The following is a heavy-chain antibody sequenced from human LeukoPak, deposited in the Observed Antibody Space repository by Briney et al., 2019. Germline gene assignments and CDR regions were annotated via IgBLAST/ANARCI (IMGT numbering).Heavy chain of an antibody. Sequence: SETLSLTCAVYGGSLRCYHWSWIRHPPGKGLEWIGEINHSGSNNYNPPLKSRVTISVDSSKNQFSLKLSSVTAADTAVYYCARAYLSSSWPNDAFDIWGQGTMVSVSS. V-gene: IGHV4-34*01. CDR1: GGSLRCYH. J-gene: IGHJ3*02. CDR3: ARAYLSSSWPNDAFDI. CDR2: INHSGSN. D-gene: IGHD6-13*01.